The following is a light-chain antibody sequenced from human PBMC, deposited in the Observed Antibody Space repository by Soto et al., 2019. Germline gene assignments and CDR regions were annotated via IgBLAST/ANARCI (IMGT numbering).Light chain of an antibody. CDR1: QSISSW. CDR2: DAS. V-gene: IGKV1-5*01. J-gene: IGKJ4*01. CDR3: QKYNSAPLT. Sequence: DIQMTQSPSTLSASVRDRVTITCRANQSISSWLAWYQQKQWQAPRLLIHDASSLKNGFPSRFSGSGSGTDFTLTISILQPDDLATYNCQKYNSAPLTFGGGKKGEIK.